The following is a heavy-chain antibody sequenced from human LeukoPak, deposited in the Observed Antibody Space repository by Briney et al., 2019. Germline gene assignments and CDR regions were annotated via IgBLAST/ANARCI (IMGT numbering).Heavy chain of an antibody. V-gene: IGHV4-39*06. CDR3: ARGLFDYYYYMDV. CDR2: VHYSGTT. J-gene: IGHJ6*03. D-gene: IGHD3-3*01. CDR1: GGSIISTSDH. Sequence: SETLSLTCSVSGGSIISTSDHWDWIRQPPGKGLEWIASVHYSGTTYYNPSLRSRVTISVDTSKNQFALKVTSVTAADTAVYYCARGLFDYYYYMDVWGKGTTVTVSS.